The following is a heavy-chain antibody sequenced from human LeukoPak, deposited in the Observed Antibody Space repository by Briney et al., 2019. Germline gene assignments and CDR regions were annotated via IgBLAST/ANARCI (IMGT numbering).Heavy chain of an antibody. Sequence: SVKVSCKASGYTFTGYYMHWVRQAPGQGLEWMGRIIPIFGTANYAQKFQGRVTITTDESTSTAYMELSSLRSEDTAVYYCARDSYGYYYDSSGYYGYDYWGQGTLVTVSS. CDR2: IIPIFGTA. V-gene: IGHV1-69*05. J-gene: IGHJ4*02. CDR1: GYTFTGYY. CDR3: ARDSYGYYYDSSGYYGYDY. D-gene: IGHD3-22*01.